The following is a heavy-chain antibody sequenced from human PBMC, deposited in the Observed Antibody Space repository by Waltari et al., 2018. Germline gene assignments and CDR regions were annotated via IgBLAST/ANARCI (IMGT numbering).Heavy chain of an antibody. CDR2: IFNGGAT. V-gene: IGHV4-59*01. CDR3: TRSRSSGEQIHFDY. Sequence: QVQLQESGPGLVKPSETLSLTCTVSGGSLESAYWTWVRQTPGKGLEWIGYIFNGGATNYDPSLMSRVSISLDMANRQFSLNLMSVTAADTAVYFCTRSRSSGEQIHFDYWGRGILVTVSS. J-gene: IGHJ4*02. D-gene: IGHD1-26*01. CDR1: GGSLESAY.